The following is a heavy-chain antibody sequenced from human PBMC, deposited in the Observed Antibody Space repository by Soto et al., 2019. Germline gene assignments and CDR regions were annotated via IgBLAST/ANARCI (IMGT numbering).Heavy chain of an antibody. D-gene: IGHD4-17*01. CDR3: VRAGGDYGDYTYYFDY. CDR1: GFTFSSYG. J-gene: IGHJ4*02. V-gene: IGHV3-33*01. Sequence: QVQLVESGGGVVQPGRSLRHSCAASGFTFSSYGMHWVRQAPGKGLEWVAVIWYDGSNKYYADSVKGRFTISRDNSKNTLYLQMNSLRAEDTAVYYCVRAGGDYGDYTYYFDYWGQGTLVTVSS. CDR2: IWYDGSNK.